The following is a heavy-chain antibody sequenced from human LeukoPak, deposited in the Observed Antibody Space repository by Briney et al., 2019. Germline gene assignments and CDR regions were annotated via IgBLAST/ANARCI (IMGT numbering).Heavy chain of an antibody. CDR3: GSEITWSTIDY. J-gene: IGHJ4*02. CDR2: INPNTGGT. CDR1: GYTFTGYY. V-gene: IGHV1-2*02. Sequence: ASVKLSCNSTGYTFTGYYMHWVRQPPRQGHEWMGWINPNTGGTNYAQTFQGRFTMSRYTSINTAYMELSRLRSDDTAVYYCGSEITWSTIDYWGQGTLVTVSS. D-gene: IGHD3-3*01.